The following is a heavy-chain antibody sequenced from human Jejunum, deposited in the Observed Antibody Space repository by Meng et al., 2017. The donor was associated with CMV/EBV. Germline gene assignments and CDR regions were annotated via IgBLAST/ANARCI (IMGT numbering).Heavy chain of an antibody. Sequence: CTGSGFAFGDYAISWVRQAPGRGLEWVGFIRTNTLGATTLYAASVKDRFTFSRDDSKSVAYIQMNSLKTEDTAVYYCTRDYQLLPGWGQGTLVTVSS. CDR1: GFAFGDYA. V-gene: IGHV3-49*04. CDR3: TRDYQLLPG. CDR2: IRTNTLGATT. J-gene: IGHJ4*02. D-gene: IGHD2-2*01.